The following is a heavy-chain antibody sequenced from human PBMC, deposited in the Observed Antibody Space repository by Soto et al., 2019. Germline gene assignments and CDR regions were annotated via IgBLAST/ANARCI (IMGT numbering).Heavy chain of an antibody. V-gene: IGHV4-30-4*01. CDR2: VYYSGSS. J-gene: IGHJ4*02. D-gene: IGHD3-22*01. CDR1: GGSITNDNYY. CDR3: AAKSWFDNSGSHY. Sequence: SETLSLTCTVSGGSITNDNYYWGWIGQPPGKGLEWIGYVYYSGSSHYNPSLKSRLIISMDTSKNQFSLRLSSVTAADTAVYYCAAKSWFDNSGSHYWGQGALVTVSS.